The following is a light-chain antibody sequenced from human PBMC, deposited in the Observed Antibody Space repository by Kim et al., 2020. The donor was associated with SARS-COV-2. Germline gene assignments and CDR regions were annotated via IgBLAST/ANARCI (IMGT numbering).Light chain of an antibody. J-gene: IGKJ3*01. V-gene: IGKV3-20*01. Sequence: SPGESATLSCRASQSVSSSYLASYQQKPGQAPRLLIYGASSRATGIPDRFSGSGSATDFTLTISRLEPEDLAVYYCHQYDGSPFTFGPGTKVDIK. CDR3: HQYDGSPFT. CDR1: QSVSSSY. CDR2: GAS.